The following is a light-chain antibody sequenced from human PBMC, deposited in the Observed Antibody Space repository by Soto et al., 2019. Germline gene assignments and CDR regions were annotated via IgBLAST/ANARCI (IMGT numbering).Light chain of an antibody. CDR3: QQFNYWPPIT. CDR1: QSIGYY. CDR2: GAS. V-gene: IGKV3-15*01. J-gene: IGKJ5*01. Sequence: EIVLTQSPGTLSLSPGERATLSCRASQSIGYYLAWYQEKPGRAPRLLIYGASTRATGIPARFSGSGSGTEFTLTISSLQSEDFAVYYCQQFNYWPPITFGQGTRLEIK.